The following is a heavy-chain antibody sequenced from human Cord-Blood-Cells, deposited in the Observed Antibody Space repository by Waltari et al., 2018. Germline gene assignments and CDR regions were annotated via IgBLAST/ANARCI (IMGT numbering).Heavy chain of an antibody. CDR3: ARGPTDSSGYYYYWYFDL. CDR1: GYTFTSHG. J-gene: IGHJ2*01. D-gene: IGHD3-22*01. Sequence: QVQLVQSGAEVKKPGASVKVSCKASGYTFTSHGTSWVRQAPGPGLEWMGWISAYNGNTNYAQKLQGRVTMTTDISTSTAYMELRSLRSDDTAVYYCARGPTDSSGYYYYWYFDLWGRGTLVTVSS. V-gene: IGHV1-18*01. CDR2: ISAYNGNT.